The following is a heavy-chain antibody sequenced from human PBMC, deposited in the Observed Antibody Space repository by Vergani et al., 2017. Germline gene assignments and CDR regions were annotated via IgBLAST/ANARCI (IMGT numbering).Heavy chain of an antibody. V-gene: IGHV3-48*01. J-gene: IGHJ4*02. CDR2: IGVSDNSI. Sequence: DVRLVESGGGVVQPGGSLRLSCAASGFTFSAYSMNCVRQTPGKGLEWISYIGVSDNSIYYADSVMGRFAISRDNARNLLFLQMNSLRADDSALYFCVRDPDYSTFDSWGQGTLVTVS. D-gene: IGHD4-11*01. CDR1: GFTFSAYS. CDR3: VRDPDYSTFDS.